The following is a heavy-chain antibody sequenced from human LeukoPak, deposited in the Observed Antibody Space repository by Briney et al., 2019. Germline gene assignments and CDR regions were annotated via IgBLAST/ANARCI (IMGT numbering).Heavy chain of an antibody. D-gene: IGHD6-19*01. CDR1: DGSISSYY. Sequence: PSETLSLTCTVSDGSISSYYWSWIRQSAGKGLDWIGRIHGSGSTNYNPSLVSRVTMSVDTPKNQFSLKVSSVTAADTGVYYCARAPEFSSGWLLDCWGQGSLVTVSS. J-gene: IGHJ4*02. V-gene: IGHV4-4*07. CDR3: ARAPEFSSGWLLDC. CDR2: IHGSGST.